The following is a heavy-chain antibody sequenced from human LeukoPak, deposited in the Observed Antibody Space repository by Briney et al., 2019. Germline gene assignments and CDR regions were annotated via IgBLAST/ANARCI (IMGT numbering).Heavy chain of an antibody. Sequence: GGSLRLSCAASGFTLDDYGMSWVRPAPGKGLERVSGINWNGGRIGYADSVRGRFTISRDNAKNTLYLQMNSLREADTAAYYCARGLHPRYYKDVWGKGTTVTVSS. CDR1: GFTLDDYG. CDR3: ARGLHPRYYKDV. J-gene: IGHJ6*03. V-gene: IGHV3-20*04. CDR2: INWNGGRI.